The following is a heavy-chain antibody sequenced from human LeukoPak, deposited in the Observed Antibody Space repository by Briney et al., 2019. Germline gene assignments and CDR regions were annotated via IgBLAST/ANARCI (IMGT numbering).Heavy chain of an antibody. J-gene: IGHJ3*02. Sequence: GGSLRLSCAASGFTFSSYAMTWVRQAPGKGLEWVSAIRGSGDGTFYADSVKGRFTISRDNSKNTLYLQMNSLRAEDTAVYYCAKDPNGDYIGAFDIWGQGTMVTVSS. V-gene: IGHV3-23*01. CDR1: GFTFSSYA. D-gene: IGHD4-17*01. CDR2: IRGSGDGT. CDR3: AKDPNGDYIGAFDI.